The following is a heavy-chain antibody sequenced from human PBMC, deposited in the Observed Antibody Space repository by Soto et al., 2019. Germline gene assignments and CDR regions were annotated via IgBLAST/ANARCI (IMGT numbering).Heavy chain of an antibody. CDR3: ARQDVTDSVVVPAAIRRGVAEPWDGMDV. CDR2: INPNSGGT. CDR1: GYTFTGYY. J-gene: IGHJ6*02. V-gene: IGHV1-2*02. D-gene: IGHD2-2*01. Sequence: QVQLVQSGAEVKKPGASVKVSCKASGYTFTGYYMHWVRQAPGQGLEWMGWINPNSGGTNYAQKFQGRVTMTRDTSISTADMELSRLRSDDTAVYDCARQDVTDSVVVPAAIRRGVAEPWDGMDVWGQGTTVTFSS.